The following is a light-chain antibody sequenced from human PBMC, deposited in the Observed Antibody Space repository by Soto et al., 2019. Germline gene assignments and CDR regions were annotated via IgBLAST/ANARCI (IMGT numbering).Light chain of an antibody. CDR1: QSVSSTY. Sequence: ESVLTQSPGTLSLSPGERATLSCRASQSVSSTYLAWYQQRPGQAPSLLIYGASSRATGIPDRFSGSGSGTDFTLTISRLEPEDFAVYYCQQYVSSPPGLTFGGGTKVDIK. V-gene: IGKV3-20*01. CDR2: GAS. CDR3: QQYVSSPPGLT. J-gene: IGKJ4*01.